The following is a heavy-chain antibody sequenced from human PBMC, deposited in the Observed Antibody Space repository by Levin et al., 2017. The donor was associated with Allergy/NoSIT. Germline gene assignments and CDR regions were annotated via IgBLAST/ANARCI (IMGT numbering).Heavy chain of an antibody. D-gene: IGHD5-18*01. CDR1: GFSFSGYA. J-gene: IGHJ4*02. CDR3: AKDRGALIDTDTITH. V-gene: IGHV3-23*01. CDR2: ISHSADST. Sequence: PGGSLRLSCAASGFSFSGYAMSWVRQAPGKGLEWVSGISHSADSTHYADSEKGRVTISRDNSKNTLYLQINDLRVEDTAVYFCAKDRGALIDTDTITHWGQGTLVIVSS.